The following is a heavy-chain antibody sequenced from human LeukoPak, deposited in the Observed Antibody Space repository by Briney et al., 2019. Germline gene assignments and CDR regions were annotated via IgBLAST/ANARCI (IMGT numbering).Heavy chain of an antibody. D-gene: IGHD4-17*01. Sequence: GSLRLPCAASRFIFSNYAMSWVRQAPGKGPEWVSGISGGAGTPYYADSVKGRFTISRDNSKNTLYLQMSSLRAEDTAVYYCAKRRTTVTTMDYFDYWGQGTLVTVSS. CDR3: AKRRTTVTTMDYFDY. CDR2: ISGGAGTP. V-gene: IGHV3-23*01. J-gene: IGHJ4*02. CDR1: RFIFSNYA.